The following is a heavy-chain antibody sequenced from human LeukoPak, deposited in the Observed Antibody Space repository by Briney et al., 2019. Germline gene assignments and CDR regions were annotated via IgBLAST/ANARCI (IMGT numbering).Heavy chain of an antibody. CDR3: AKSGGYGLIDY. CDR2: IYYSGST. J-gene: IGHJ4*02. Sequence: SETLSLTCAVSGASISGSGYYWGWIRQPPGKGLEWIGNIYYSGSTYYNASLQSRVTISIDMSKNEFSLRLNSVTAADMAMYYCAKSGGYGLIDYWGQGTLVTVSS. V-gene: IGHV4-39*01. D-gene: IGHD1-26*01. CDR1: GASISGSGYY.